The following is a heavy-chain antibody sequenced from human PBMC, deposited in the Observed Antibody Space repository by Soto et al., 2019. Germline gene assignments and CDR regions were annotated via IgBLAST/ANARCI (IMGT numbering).Heavy chain of an antibody. D-gene: IGHD3-22*01. J-gene: IGHJ4*02. V-gene: IGHV1-2*03. Sequence: VASVKVSCKASGYTFTSYYIHWVLQAPGQGLEWMGWINPITGGTNYAPKFQGRVTMTRDTSITTAYMELSRLRSDDTAVYYCARNYYDSSDRDYLDYWGQGTPVTVSS. CDR1: GYTFTSYY. CDR2: INPITGGT. CDR3: ARNYYDSSDRDYLDY.